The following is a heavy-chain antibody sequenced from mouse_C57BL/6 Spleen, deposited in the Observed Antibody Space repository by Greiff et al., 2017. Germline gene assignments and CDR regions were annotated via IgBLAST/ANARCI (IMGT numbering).Heavy chain of an antibody. D-gene: IGHD2-3*01. J-gene: IGHJ4*01. CDR1: GFTFSSYA. V-gene: IGHV5-4*01. Sequence: EVQLVESGGGLVKPGGSLKLSCAASGFTFSSYAMSWVRQTPEKRLEWVATISDGGSYTYYPDNVKGRFTISRDNAKNNLYLQMSHLKSEDTAMYYCARDDGPYAMDYWGQGTSVTVSS. CDR2: ISDGGSYT. CDR3: ARDDGPYAMDY.